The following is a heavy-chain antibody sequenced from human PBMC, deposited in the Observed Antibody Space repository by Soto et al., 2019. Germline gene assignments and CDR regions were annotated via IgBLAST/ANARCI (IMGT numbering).Heavy chain of an antibody. V-gene: IGHV4-59*01. D-gene: IGHD3-10*01. Sequence: QVQLQESGPGLVKPSETLSLTCTVSGGSISSYYWSWIRQPPGKGLEWIGYIYYSGSTNYNPSLKSRVTISVDTSKNQFSLKLSSVTAADTAVYYCASSFGELLNYWGQGTLVTVSS. J-gene: IGHJ4*02. CDR1: GGSISSYY. CDR3: ASSFGELLNY. CDR2: IYYSGST.